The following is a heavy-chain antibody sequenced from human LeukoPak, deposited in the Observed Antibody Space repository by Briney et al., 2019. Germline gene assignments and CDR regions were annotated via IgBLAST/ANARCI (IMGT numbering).Heavy chain of an antibody. V-gene: IGHV4-59*01. J-gene: IGHJ5*02. CDR3: ARGIVVVPAASLRGLSSGPNWFDP. D-gene: IGHD2-2*01. CDR1: GGSISSYY. CDR2: IYYSGST. Sequence: SETLSLTCTVSGGSISSYYWSWIRQPPGKGLEWIGYIYYSGSTNYNPSLTSRVSISVDTAKNQFSLKLSSVTAADTAVYYCARGIVVVPAASLRGLSSGPNWFDPWGQGTLVTVSS.